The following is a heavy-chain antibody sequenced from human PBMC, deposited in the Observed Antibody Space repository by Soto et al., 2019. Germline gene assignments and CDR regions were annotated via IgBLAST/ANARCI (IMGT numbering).Heavy chain of an antibody. CDR1: GGIFRSNA. J-gene: IGHJ4*02. V-gene: IGHV1-69*01. Sequence: QVQLVQSGAEVRKPGSSVKVSCKSSGGIFRSNAISWVRQAPGQGLEWMGAISPQFPPPYYAQRFQGRVTITADESTSTAYVALDNLTSDDTAVYFCVRDTADTPMIYWGQGTLLTVSS. CDR2: ISPQFPPP. CDR3: VRDTADTPMIY. D-gene: IGHD5-18*01.